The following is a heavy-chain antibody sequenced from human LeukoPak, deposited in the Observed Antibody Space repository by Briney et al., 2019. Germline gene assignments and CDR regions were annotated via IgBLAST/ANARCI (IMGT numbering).Heavy chain of an antibody. V-gene: IGHV3-21*01. CDR3: TRSSFRGARGSPDY. Sequence: PGGSLRLSCAASGFTFSSYSMNWVRQAPGKGLEWVSSISNSSSYIYYADSVKGRFTISRDNAKNSLYLQMNSRRAEDTAVYYCTRSSFRGARGSPDYWGQGTLVTVSS. CDR2: ISNSSSYI. CDR1: GFTFSSYS. J-gene: IGHJ4*02. D-gene: IGHD3-10*01.